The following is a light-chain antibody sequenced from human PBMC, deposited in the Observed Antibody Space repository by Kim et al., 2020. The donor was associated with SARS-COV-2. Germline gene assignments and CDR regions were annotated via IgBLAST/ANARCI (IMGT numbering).Light chain of an antibody. CDR2: YAS. CDR1: ENLGFS. V-gene: IGKV6-21*01. J-gene: IGKJ1*01. Sequence: VAPCAKLTITCRASENLGFSLHWYQLKPDQPPKVLIRYASQSSSGVPSRFSGSGSGTAFTLTINSLEAEDAATYYCHQSSSFPWTFGQGTKVDIK. CDR3: HQSSSFPWT.